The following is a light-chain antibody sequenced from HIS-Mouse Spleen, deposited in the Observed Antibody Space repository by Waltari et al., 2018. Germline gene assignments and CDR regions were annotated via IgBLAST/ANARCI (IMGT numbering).Light chain of an antibody. Sequence: SYELTQPPSVSVSPGQTARITCSGDALPPNYAYGYQQKSGQAPVLVIYEDSKRPSGIPERFSGSSSGTMATLTISGAQVEDEADYYCYSTDSSGNHRVFGGGTKLTVL. J-gene: IGLJ2*01. CDR2: EDS. V-gene: IGLV3-10*01. CDR1: ALPPNY. CDR3: YSTDSSGNHRV.